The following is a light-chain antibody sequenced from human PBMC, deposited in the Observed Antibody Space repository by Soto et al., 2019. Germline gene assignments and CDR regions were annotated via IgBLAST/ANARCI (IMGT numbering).Light chain of an antibody. CDR2: WAS. J-gene: IGKJ2*01. V-gene: IGKV4-1*01. CDR3: QQYYSTPGYT. Sequence: DIVMTQSPDSLAVSLGERATINCKCSQSVLYSSNNKNYLAWYQQKPGQPPKLLIYWASTRESGVPDRFSGSGSWTDFTLNISSLQAEDVAVYFCQQYYSTPGYTFGQGTKLEIK. CDR1: QSVLYSSNNKNY.